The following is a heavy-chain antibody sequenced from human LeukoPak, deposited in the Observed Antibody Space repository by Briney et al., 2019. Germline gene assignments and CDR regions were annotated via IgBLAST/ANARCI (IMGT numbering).Heavy chain of an antibody. D-gene: IGHD2-2*01. Sequence: PSETLSLTCTVSGGSISSGGYYWSWIRQHPGKGLEWIGYIYYSGSTYYNPSLKSRVTTSVDTSKNQFSLKLSSVTAADTAVYYRARKSRSTRRIDYWGQGTLVTVSS. J-gene: IGHJ4*02. CDR3: ARKSRSTRRIDY. V-gene: IGHV4-31*03. CDR2: IYYSGST. CDR1: GGSISSGGYY.